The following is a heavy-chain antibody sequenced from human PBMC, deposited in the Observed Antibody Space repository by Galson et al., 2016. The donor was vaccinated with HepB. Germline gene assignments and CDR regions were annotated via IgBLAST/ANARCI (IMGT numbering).Heavy chain of an antibody. J-gene: IGHJ4*02. CDR1: GVSISSTNW. D-gene: IGHD2-15*01. CDR3: ATTNRTAYSYDY. V-gene: IGHV4-4*02. Sequence: SETLSLTCGVLGVSISSTNWWSWVRQPPGKXLEWIGEIHHSGRTNYNPSLKSGVTISVDTSKNQISLKVISVTAADTAVYYCATTNRTAYSYDYWGQGILVAVSA. CDR2: IHHSGRT.